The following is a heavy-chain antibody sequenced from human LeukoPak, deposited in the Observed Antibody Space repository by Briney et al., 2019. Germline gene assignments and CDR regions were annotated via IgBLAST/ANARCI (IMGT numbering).Heavy chain of an antibody. CDR3: ARGSGYDFGVIDY. Sequence: ASVKVSCKASGYTFTSYAMHWVRQAPGQRLEWIGWSNAGNGNTKYSQEFQGRVTITRDTSASTAYMELSSLRSEDMAVYYCARGSGYDFGVIDYWGQGTLVTVSS. D-gene: IGHD5-12*01. V-gene: IGHV1-3*02. CDR1: GYTFTSYA. CDR2: SNAGNGNT. J-gene: IGHJ4*02.